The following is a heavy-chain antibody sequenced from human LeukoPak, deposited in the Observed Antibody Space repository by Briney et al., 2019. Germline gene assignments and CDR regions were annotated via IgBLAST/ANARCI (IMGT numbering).Heavy chain of an antibody. CDR3: AKDYYDSSGYYYPPFDY. CDR1: GFTFSSYA. J-gene: IGHJ4*02. CDR2: ISGSGGST. V-gene: IGHV3-23*01. Sequence: GGSLRLSCAASGFTFSSYAMSWVRQAPGKGLEWVSAISGSGGSTYYADSVKGRFTISRDNSKNTLYLQMNSLRAEDTAVYYCAKDYYDSSGYYYPPFDYWGQGTLVTVSS. D-gene: IGHD3-22*01.